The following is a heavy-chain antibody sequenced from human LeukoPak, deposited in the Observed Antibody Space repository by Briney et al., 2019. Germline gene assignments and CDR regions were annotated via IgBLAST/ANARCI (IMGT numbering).Heavy chain of an antibody. J-gene: IGHJ5*02. Sequence: GGSLRLSCAASGFTFSNYWMTWVRQAPGKGLEWVANIKQDGSGKYYVDSVKGRFTISRDNAKNSLYLQMNSLRAEDTAVYYCARDVGGFDPWGQGTLVTVSS. CDR3: ARDVGGFDP. CDR1: GFTFSNYW. CDR2: IKQDGSGK. V-gene: IGHV3-7*01. D-gene: IGHD3-10*01.